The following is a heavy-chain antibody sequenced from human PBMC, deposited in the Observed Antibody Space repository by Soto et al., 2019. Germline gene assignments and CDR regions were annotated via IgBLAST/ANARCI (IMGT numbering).Heavy chain of an antibody. Sequence: QVLLVQSGADVRKPGASVKVSCKASGYTFTTYEITWVREATGQGLEWMGWMNPNSGGAIYAQQFQGRVTMTANTSISTAYLELSSLRSEDTAVYYCARGGLVYGGADYWSQGTLVTVSS. D-gene: IGHD3-3*01. CDR2: MNPNSGGA. CDR1: GYTFTTYE. V-gene: IGHV1-8*01. CDR3: ARGGLVYGGADY. J-gene: IGHJ4*02.